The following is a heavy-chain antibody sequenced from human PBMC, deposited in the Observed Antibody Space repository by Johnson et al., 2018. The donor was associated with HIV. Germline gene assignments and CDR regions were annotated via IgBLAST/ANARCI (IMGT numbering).Heavy chain of an antibody. CDR3: ARGRGALDI. D-gene: IGHD3-16*01. V-gene: IGHV3-7*04. Sequence: VQLVESGGGLVQPGGSLRLSCVASVITVSSTYMSWVRQAPGKGLEWVANINQDGSEKFSVDSVKGRFAISRDNANNSLYLQMNSLRAEDTAVYYCARGRGALDIWGQGTKVTVSS. CDR2: INQDGSEK. J-gene: IGHJ3*02. CDR1: VITVSSTY.